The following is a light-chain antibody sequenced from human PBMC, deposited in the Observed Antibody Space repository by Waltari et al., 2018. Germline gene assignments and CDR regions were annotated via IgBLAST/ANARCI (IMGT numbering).Light chain of an antibody. Sequence: EIVLTQSPGTLSLSPGETATLSCRASQSVSRALVWYQQKPGQAPRLLIYDASRRAPGIPDRFSGSGSETDFSLTISRLEPGDFAVYYCQKYERLPATFGQGTKVEIK. V-gene: IGKV3-20*01. CDR3: QKYERLPAT. J-gene: IGKJ1*01. CDR1: QSVSRA. CDR2: DAS.